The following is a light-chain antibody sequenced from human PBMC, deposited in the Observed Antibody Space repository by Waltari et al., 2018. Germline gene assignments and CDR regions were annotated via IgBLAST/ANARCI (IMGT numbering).Light chain of an antibody. V-gene: IGLV2-14*01. CDR3: SSYTSSSTPYV. Sequence: QSALTQPPSGSGSPGQPSTIPCTGTSSALGGSNNVSWYQQHPGKAPKLIIYDVSKRPSGVSNRFSGSKSGNTASLTISGLQAEDEADYYCSSYTSSSTPYVFGTGTKVTVL. J-gene: IGLJ1*01. CDR2: DVS. CDR1: SSALGGSNN.